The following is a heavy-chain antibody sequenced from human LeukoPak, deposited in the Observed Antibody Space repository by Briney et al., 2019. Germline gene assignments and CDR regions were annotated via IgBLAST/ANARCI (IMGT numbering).Heavy chain of an antibody. V-gene: IGHV4-31*03. Sequence: SQTLSLTCTVSGGSIGSGGYYWSWIRQHPGQGLEWIGYIYYSGSTYYNPSLKSRVTISVDTSKNQFSLKLSSVTAADTAVYYCARASYYDPVLSAYLNWFDPWGQGTLVTVSS. CDR2: IYYSGST. J-gene: IGHJ5*02. CDR1: GGSIGSGGYY. D-gene: IGHD3-22*01. CDR3: ARASYYDPVLSAYLNWFDP.